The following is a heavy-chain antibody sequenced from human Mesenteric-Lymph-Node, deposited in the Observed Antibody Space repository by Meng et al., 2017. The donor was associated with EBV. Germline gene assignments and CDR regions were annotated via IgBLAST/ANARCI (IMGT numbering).Heavy chain of an antibody. CDR2: IYWDEDK. D-gene: IGHD3-22*01. V-gene: IGHV2-5*02. J-gene: IGHJ4*02. Sequence: QITLKESGXTLVKXXXTLTLPCXFSGFSLTNPRGVAVGWIRQSPGKALEWLALIYWDEDKRYSPSLKSRLTITKDTSKNQVILTMTNMDPVDTATYYCVRKNFHGDGGYYDLDYWGQGILVTVAS. CDR3: VRKNFHGDGGYYDLDY. CDR1: GFSLTNPRGVA.